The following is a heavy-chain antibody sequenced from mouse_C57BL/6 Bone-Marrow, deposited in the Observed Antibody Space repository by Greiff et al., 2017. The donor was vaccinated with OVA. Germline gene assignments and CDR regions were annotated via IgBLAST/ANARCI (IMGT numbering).Heavy chain of an antibody. CDR2: SRNKANDYTT. Sequence: EVHLVESGGGLVQSGRSLRLSCATSGFTFSDFYMEWVRQAPGKGLEWIAASRNKANDYTTEYSASVKGRFIVSRDTSQSILYLQMNALRAEDTAIYYCARDDYYGMGFAYWGQGTLVTVSA. CDR3: ARDDYYGMGFAY. D-gene: IGHD1-1*01. J-gene: IGHJ3*01. V-gene: IGHV7-1*01. CDR1: GFTFSDFY.